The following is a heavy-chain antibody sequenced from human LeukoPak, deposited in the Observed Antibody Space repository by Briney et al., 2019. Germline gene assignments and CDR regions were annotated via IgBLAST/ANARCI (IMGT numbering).Heavy chain of an antibody. V-gene: IGHV4-39*07. CDR3: ARDKGQYGSGTRGFTWFDP. J-gene: IGHJ5*02. CDR1: GDSITGYY. Sequence: SETLSLTCSVSGDSITGYYWGWIRQSPGKGLEWIGSIYSRGSTYYNPSLKSRVIVSSDMSKNQFSLMLNSVTAADTAVYYCARDKGQYGSGTRGFTWFDPWGQGTLVTVSS. D-gene: IGHD3-10*01. CDR2: IYSRGST.